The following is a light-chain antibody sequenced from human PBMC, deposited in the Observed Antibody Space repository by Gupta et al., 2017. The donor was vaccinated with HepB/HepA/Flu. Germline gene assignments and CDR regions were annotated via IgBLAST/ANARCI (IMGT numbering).Light chain of an antibody. CDR3: QSYDSSLSGYV. CDR1: SSNIGAAYD. V-gene: IGLV1-40*01. Sequence: QSVLTQPPSVSGAPGQRVTISCTASSSNIGAAYDVHWYQHLPGAAPKLLIYGNNNRPSGVPDRFSASKSGTSASLAITGLQAEDEADYYCQSYDSSLSGYVFGTGTKVTVL. J-gene: IGLJ1*01. CDR2: GNN.